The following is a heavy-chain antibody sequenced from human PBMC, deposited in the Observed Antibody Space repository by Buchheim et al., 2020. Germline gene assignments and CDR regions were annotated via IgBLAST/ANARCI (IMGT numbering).Heavy chain of an antibody. D-gene: IGHD5-12*01. Sequence: EVQLLESGGGLVQPGGSLRLSCAASGFTFSSYAMSWVRQAPGKGLEWVSAISGSGGSTYYADSVKGRFTISRDNAKNSLYLQMNSLRAEDTAVYYCARAFGYSGYDYFEFLAYWGQGTL. CDR3: ARAFGYSGYDYFEFLAY. CDR2: ISGSGGST. CDR1: GFTFSSYA. J-gene: IGHJ4*02. V-gene: IGHV3-23*01.